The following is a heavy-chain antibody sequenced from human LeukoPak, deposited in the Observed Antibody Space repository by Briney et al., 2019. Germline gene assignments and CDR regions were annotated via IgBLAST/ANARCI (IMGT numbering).Heavy chain of an antibody. CDR2: INWNGDRT. CDR3: ARKGYYGSGTYLDY. D-gene: IGHD3-10*01. V-gene: IGHV3-20*04. CDR1: GFTFEDYG. Sequence: GGSLRLSCAASGFTFEDYGMSCVRQSTGKGLECLSGINWNGDRTGYADSVRGRFTISRDNAKNSLYLQMNSLRAEDTALYYCARKGYYGSGTYLDYWGQGTLVTVSS. J-gene: IGHJ4*02.